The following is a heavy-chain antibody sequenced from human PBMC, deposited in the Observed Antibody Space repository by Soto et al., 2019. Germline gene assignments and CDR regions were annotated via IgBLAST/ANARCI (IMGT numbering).Heavy chain of an antibody. V-gene: IGHV4-31*03. D-gene: IGHD1-1*01. CDR2: IYYSGST. Sequence: QVQLQESGPGQVKPSQTLSLTCTVSGGSVNSGGYHWSWIRQHPGKGLEWIGDIYYSGSTYYNPSLKSRVTISIDTSTNHFSLHLSALTAADTAVYYCARAPIPNWNYYGMDVWGQGTTVTDSS. J-gene: IGHJ6*02. CDR3: ARAPIPNWNYYGMDV. CDR1: GGSVNSGGYH.